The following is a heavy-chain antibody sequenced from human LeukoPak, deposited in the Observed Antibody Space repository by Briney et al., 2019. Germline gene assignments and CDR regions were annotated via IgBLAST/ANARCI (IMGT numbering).Heavy chain of an antibody. Sequence: GGSLRLSCAASGFTFSNAWMDWVRQAPGKGLEWVGRIKSKTDGGTTDYAAPVKGRFTISRDDSKHTLYLQVNSLRAEDTAVYYCAKEQGRFWSGYYTYEAFDIWGQGTMVTVSS. CDR1: GFTFSNAW. CDR2: IKSKTDGGTT. V-gene: IGHV3-15*01. J-gene: IGHJ3*02. CDR3: AKEQGRFWSGYYTYEAFDI. D-gene: IGHD3-3*01.